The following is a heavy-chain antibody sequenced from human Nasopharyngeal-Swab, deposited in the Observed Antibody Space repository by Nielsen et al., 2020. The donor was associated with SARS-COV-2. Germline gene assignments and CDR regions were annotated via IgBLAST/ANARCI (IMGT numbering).Heavy chain of an antibody. D-gene: IGHD3-22*01. V-gene: IGHV3-48*03. CDR2: ISSSGSTI. CDR3: ARSQTYYYDSSGYLDC. Sequence: GGSLRLSCAASGFTFSNYEMNWVRQAPGKGLEWVSYISSSGSTIYYADSVKGRFTISRDNAKNSLYLQMNSLRAEDTAVYYCARSQTYYYDSSGYLDCWGQGTLVTVSS. CDR1: GFTFSNYE. J-gene: IGHJ4*02.